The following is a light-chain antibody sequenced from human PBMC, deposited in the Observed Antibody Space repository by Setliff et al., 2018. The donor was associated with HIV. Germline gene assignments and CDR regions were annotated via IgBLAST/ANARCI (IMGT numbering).Light chain of an antibody. CDR3: CSYAYSYTSLHV. Sequence: QSALTQPRSVSGSPRQSVTISCTGTSSDVGAYNFVSWYQQHPGKAPKLMIYDVNKRPSGVHDRFSVSKSGNTASLTISGLQAEDEADYYCCSYAYSYTSLHVFGTGTKVTVL. J-gene: IGLJ1*01. CDR2: DVN. CDR1: SSDVGAYNF. V-gene: IGLV2-11*01.